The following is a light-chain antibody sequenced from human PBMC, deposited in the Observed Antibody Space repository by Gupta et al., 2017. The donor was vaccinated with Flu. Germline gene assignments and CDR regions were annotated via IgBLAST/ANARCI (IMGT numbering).Light chain of an antibody. J-gene: IGKJ4*01. CDR2: DAS. V-gene: IGKV1-33*01. Sequence: IQMTQSPSSLSASVGDRVTIPCQASHDSRRFLNWYQQKPGKAPKLLIFDASKLETGVPSRFSGSGFGTSFTFTISSLQPEDFATYYCQQQDDLAVTCGGGTKVEIK. CDR3: QQQDDLAVT. CDR1: HDSRRF.